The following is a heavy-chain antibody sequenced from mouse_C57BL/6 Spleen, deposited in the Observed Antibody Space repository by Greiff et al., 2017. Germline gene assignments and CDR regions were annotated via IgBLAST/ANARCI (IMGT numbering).Heavy chain of an antibody. CDR3: ARPYGNYVGFAY. CDR2: IYPGDGDT. V-gene: IGHV1-82*01. Sequence: QVTLKVSGPELVKPGASVKISCKASGYAFSSSWMNWVKQRPGKGLEWIGRIYPGDGDTNYNGKFKGKATLTADKSSSTAHMQLSSLTSEDSAVYFCARPYGNYVGFAYWGQGTLVTVSA. J-gene: IGHJ3*01. D-gene: IGHD2-1*01. CDR1: GYAFSSSW.